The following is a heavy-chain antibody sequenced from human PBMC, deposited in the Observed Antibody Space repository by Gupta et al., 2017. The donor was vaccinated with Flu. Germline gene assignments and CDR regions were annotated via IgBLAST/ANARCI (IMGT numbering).Heavy chain of an antibody. V-gene: IGHV3-23*01. CDR2: TGAMDYTT. CDR1: TTYS. J-gene: IGHJ4*02. D-gene: IGHD1-1*01. Sequence: TTYSMAWVRQAPGKGLEWVAATGAMDYTTYYTNSLRGRFTSSKDNANNTLYLQMNSLRVEDTAVYDCATQGTDGRTSSPEVWGQGTLVTVSS. CDR3: ATQGTDGRTSSPEV.